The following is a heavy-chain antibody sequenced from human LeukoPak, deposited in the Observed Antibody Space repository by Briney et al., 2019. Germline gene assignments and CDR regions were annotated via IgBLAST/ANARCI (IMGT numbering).Heavy chain of an antibody. V-gene: IGHV4-30-4*01. J-gene: IGHJ4*02. CDR1: DGSISSGDYY. CDR3: ARERGDYYDSSGYYPDY. Sequence: SETLSLTCTVSDGSISSGDYYWSWIRQPPGKGLEWIGYIYYSGSTYYNPSLKSRVTISVDTSKNQFSLKLSSVTAADTAVYYCARERGDYYDSSGYYPDYWGQGTLVTVSS. CDR2: IYYSGST. D-gene: IGHD3-22*01.